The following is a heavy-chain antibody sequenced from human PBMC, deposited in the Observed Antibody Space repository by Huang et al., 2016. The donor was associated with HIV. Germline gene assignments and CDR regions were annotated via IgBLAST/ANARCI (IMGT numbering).Heavy chain of an antibody. V-gene: IGHV2-5*02. CDR3: AHRQTYDFWSGSFDS. D-gene: IGHD3-3*01. CDR1: GFSIPTDGAG. Sequence: QITLKESGPTLVKPTQTLTLTCTFSGFSIPTDGAGVGWIRQPPGKALEWLALIFWDGDKRYSPSLKNRLSITKDTSKNQVVLTMTNMDPVDTATYFCAHRQTYDFWSGSFDSWGQGTLVTVSS. CDR2: IFWDGDK. J-gene: IGHJ4*02.